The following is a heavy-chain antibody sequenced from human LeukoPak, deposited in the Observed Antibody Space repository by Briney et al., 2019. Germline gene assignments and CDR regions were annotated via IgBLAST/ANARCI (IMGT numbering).Heavy chain of an antibody. CDR3: ARSGGGYCSSTSCYPEMDY. D-gene: IGHD2-2*01. V-gene: IGHV4-39*07. J-gene: IGHJ4*02. CDR2: VYYSGTT. CDR1: GGSISLSYYY. Sequence: SETLSLTCSVSGGSISLSYYYWGWIRQPPGKALEWIGSVYYSGTTSYNPSLKSRVTISVDMSKNHFSLRLSSVTAADTAMYYCARSGGGYCSSTSCYPEMDYWGQGTLVTVSS.